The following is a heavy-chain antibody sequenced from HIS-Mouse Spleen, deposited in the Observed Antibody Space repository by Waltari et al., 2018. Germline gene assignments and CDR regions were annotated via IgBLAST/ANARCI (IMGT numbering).Heavy chain of an antibody. D-gene: IGHD6-13*01. CDR2: IYYSGCT. J-gene: IGHJ2*01. V-gene: IGHV4-39*07. CDR1: GGSISSSSYY. CDR3: AREIPYSSSWYDWYFDL. Sequence: QLQLQESGPGLVKPSETLSLTCTVSGGSISSSSYYWGWIRQPPGKGLEWIGSIYYSGCTYDHPSLTSRVTISVDTSKNQFSLKLSSVTAADTAVYYCAREIPYSSSWYDWYFDLWGRGTLVTVSS.